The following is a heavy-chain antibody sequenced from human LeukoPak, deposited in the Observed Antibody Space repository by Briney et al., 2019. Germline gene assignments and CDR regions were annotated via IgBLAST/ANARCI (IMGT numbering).Heavy chain of an antibody. V-gene: IGHV3-30-3*02. CDR2: ISYDGSNK. Sequence: GGSLRLSCAASGFTFSSYAMHWVRQAPGKGLEWVAVISYDGSNKYYADSVKGRFTISRDNSKNTLYLQMNSLRAEDTAVYYCAKSRGAYYFDYWGREPWSPSPQ. CDR1: GFTFSSYA. J-gene: IGHJ4*02. D-gene: IGHD5-12*01. CDR3: AKSRGAYYFDY.